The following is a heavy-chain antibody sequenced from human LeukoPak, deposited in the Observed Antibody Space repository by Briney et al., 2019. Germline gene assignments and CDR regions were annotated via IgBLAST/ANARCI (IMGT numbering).Heavy chain of an antibody. CDR3: ARGRYYYGSGSYYNLYYYYGMDV. CDR1: SGSFSGSY. D-gene: IGHD3-10*01. CDR2: INHSGST. J-gene: IGHJ6*02. Sequence: SETLSLTCTVYSGSFSGSYWSWIRQPPGQGLEWIGEINHSGSTNYNPSLKSRITISVDTSKNQFSLKLSSVTAADTAVYYCARGRYYYGSGSYYNLYYYYGMDVWGQGTTVTVSS. V-gene: IGHV4-34*01.